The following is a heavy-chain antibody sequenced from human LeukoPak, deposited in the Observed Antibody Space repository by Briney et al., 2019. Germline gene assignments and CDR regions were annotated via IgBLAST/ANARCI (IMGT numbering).Heavy chain of an antibody. D-gene: IGHD5-24*01. J-gene: IGHJ4*02. V-gene: IGHV4-34*01. CDR1: GGSFSNYY. Sequence: PSETLSLTCGVSGGSFSNYYWSWIRQSPENGLEWIGEINHSGSTNYNPSLKSRVTLSADTSKNQCSLKLSSVTAADTAVYYCARRPLKLEMATVFDYWGQGTLVTVSS. CDR3: ARRPLKLEMATVFDY. CDR2: INHSGST.